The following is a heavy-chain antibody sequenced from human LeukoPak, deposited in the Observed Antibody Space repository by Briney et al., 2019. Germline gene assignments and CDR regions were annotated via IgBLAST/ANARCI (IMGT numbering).Heavy chain of an antibody. D-gene: IGHD6-19*01. V-gene: IGHV3-48*03. CDR2: ISGSDTST. J-gene: IGHJ4*02. CDR3: TTLTVAGNFDY. CDR1: GFSFSAYE. Sequence: GGSLRLSCAASGFSFSAYEMHWVRQGPGRGLEWIADISGSDTSTYYADTVKGRFTISRDNAKNSLYLQMNRLRVEDTAVYCCTTLTVAGNFDYWGQGTLVTVSS.